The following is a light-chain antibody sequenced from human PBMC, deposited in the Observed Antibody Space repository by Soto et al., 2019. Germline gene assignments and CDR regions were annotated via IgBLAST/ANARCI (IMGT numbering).Light chain of an antibody. V-gene: IGKV3-15*01. CDR1: QRVSRN. CDR2: DAS. Sequence: EIVMTQSPATLAVSPGERATLSCRASQRVSRNLAWYQQKPGQAPRLLICDASTRATGIPDRFSGSGSETEFTLTISSLQPEDFATYSCQQRYSIPPTFGQGTKVE. CDR3: QQRYSIPPT. J-gene: IGKJ1*01.